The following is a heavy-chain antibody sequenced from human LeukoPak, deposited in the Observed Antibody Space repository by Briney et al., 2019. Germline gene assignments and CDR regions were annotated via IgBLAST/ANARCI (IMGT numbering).Heavy chain of an antibody. Sequence: SETLSLTCAVYGGSFSGYYWSWIRQPPGKGLEWIGEINHSGSTNYNPSLKSRVTISVDTSKNQFSLKLSSATAADTAVYYCATSGGEYCSGGSCYSEWNWFDPWGQGTLVTVSS. CDR2: INHSGST. D-gene: IGHD2-15*01. CDR3: ATSGGEYCSGGSCYSEWNWFDP. V-gene: IGHV4-34*01. J-gene: IGHJ5*02. CDR1: GGSFSGYY.